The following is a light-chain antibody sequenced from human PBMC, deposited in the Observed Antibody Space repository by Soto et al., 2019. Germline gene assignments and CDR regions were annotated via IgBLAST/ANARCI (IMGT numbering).Light chain of an antibody. CDR1: QSINYW. J-gene: IGKJ1*01. CDR2: DAS. CDR3: QQYNTYWT. Sequence: DIQMTQSPSTLSASVGDRVTITCRASQSINYWLAWYQQKPGKAPKVLIYDASSLESGVPSRFSGSGSGTEFTLTINGLQPDDLATYYCQQYNTYWTFGQGTKVEIK. V-gene: IGKV1-5*01.